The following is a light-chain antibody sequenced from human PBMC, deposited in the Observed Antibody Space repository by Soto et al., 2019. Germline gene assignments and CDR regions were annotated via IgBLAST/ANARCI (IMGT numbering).Light chain of an antibody. J-gene: IGKJ3*01. CDR2: GAS. Sequence: EIVLTQSPGTLYLSPGERATLSCRASQSVSSSYLAWYQQKPGQAPRLLIYGASGRATGIPDRFSGSGSGTDFTLTISRLEPEDFAVYYCQQYGSSIFTFGPGTKVDIK. V-gene: IGKV3-20*01. CDR3: QQYGSSIFT. CDR1: QSVSSSY.